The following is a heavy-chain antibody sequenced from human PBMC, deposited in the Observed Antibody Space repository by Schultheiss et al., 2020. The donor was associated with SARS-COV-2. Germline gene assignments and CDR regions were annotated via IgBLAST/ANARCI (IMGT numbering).Heavy chain of an antibody. CDR1: GFTFSSYA. D-gene: IGHD2-2*02. CDR3: ARDSPYCSSTSCYNAGGAFDI. CDR2: ISGDGDNT. Sequence: GESLKISCAASGFTFSSYAMSWVRQAPGKGLEWVSTISGDGDNTYYADSVKGRFTISRDNAKNSLYLQMNSLRAEDTAVYYCARDSPYCSSTSCYNAGGAFDIWGQGTMVTVSS. J-gene: IGHJ3*02. V-gene: IGHV3-23*01.